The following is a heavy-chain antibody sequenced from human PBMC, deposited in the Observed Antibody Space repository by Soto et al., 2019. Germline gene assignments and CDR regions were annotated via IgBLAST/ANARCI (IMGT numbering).Heavy chain of an antibody. Sequence: DVQLLESGGGLVQPGGSLRLSCAASGFTFSSYAMSWVRQAPGKWLEWVSAISGSGGSTYYADSVKGRFTISRDNSKNTLYLQMNSLRAEDTAVYYCARTYNWNYGLDYWGQGTLVTVSS. CDR3: ARTYNWNYGLDY. CDR1: GFTFSSYA. CDR2: ISGSGGST. J-gene: IGHJ4*02. V-gene: IGHV3-23*01. D-gene: IGHD1-7*01.